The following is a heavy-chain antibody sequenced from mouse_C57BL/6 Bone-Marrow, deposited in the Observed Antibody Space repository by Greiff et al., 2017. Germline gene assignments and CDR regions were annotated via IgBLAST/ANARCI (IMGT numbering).Heavy chain of an antibody. CDR1: GYTFTSYG. D-gene: IGHD3-2*02. CDR3: ARQLRLRGAY. Sequence: VQLQQSGAELARPGASVKLSCKASGYTFTSYGISWVKQRTGQGLEWIGEIYPRSGNTYYNEKFKGKDTLTADKSSSTAYMELRSLTSEDSAVYFCARQLRLRGAYWGQGTLVTVSA. V-gene: IGHV1-81*01. J-gene: IGHJ3*01. CDR2: IYPRSGNT.